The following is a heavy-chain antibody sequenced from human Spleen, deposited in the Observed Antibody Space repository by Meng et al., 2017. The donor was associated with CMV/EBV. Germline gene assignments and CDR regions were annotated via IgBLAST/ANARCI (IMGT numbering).Heavy chain of an antibody. CDR1: RFTFSDAW. CDR2: IKSKTNGGTT. Sequence: GESLKISCAASRFTFSDAWMTWVRQAPGKGLEWVGRIKSKTNGGTTDYAAPVKGRFTISRDDSKNTLYLQMNSLKTEDTAVYYCTRAGVGASYFDYWGQGTLVTVSS. CDR3: TRAGVGASYFDY. D-gene: IGHD1-26*01. V-gene: IGHV3-15*01. J-gene: IGHJ4*02.